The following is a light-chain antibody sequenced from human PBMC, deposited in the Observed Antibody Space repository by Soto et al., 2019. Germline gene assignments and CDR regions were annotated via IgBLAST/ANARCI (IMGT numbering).Light chain of an antibody. V-gene: IGKV1-5*01. CDR3: QQYNSYSWT. Sequence: DIQITQSPSTLSASVGDRVTITCRASQSISSWLAWYQQKTGKAPKLLIYDASSLESGVPSRFRGSGSGTEFTLTFSSLQPDDFATYYCQQYNSYSWTFGQGTKVDIK. CDR2: DAS. J-gene: IGKJ1*01. CDR1: QSISSW.